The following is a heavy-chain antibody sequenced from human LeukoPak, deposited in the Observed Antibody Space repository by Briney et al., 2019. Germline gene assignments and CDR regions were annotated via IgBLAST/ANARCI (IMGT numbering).Heavy chain of an antibody. V-gene: IGHV4-61*02. Sequence: SQTLSLTCTVSGGSISSGSYYWSWIRQPAGKGLEWIGRIYTSGSTNYNPSLKSRVTISVDTSKNQFSLRLSSVTAADTAVYYCARDVYCSGGSCYSGAWFDPWGQGTLITVSS. CDR3: ARDVYCSGGSCYSGAWFDP. J-gene: IGHJ5*02. D-gene: IGHD2-15*01. CDR1: GGSISSGSYY. CDR2: IYTSGST.